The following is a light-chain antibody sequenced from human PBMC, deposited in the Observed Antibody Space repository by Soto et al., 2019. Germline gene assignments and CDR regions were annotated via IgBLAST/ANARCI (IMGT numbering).Light chain of an antibody. CDR1: QTVNSW. V-gene: IGKV1-5*03. CDR3: QQYNSYWP. J-gene: IGKJ1*01. Sequence: DIQMTQSPSTLSSSVGDRVTIACRASQTVNSWLAWYQQKPGKAPNLLIFKASSLASGVPSRFSGSGFGTEFTLTISSLQPDDFATYYCQQYNSYWPFGQGTKVDIK. CDR2: KAS.